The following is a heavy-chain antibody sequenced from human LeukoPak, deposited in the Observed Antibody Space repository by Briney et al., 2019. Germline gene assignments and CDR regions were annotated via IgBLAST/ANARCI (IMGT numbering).Heavy chain of an antibody. V-gene: IGHV5-51*01. Sequence: GASLKISFKGSGSRFTSYWIGWVRPMPGKGLEWMGIIYPGDSDTRYSPSFQGQVTISADKSISTAYLQWSSLKASDTAMYHCARRGYSGYDWEFDYWGQGTLVTVSS. CDR3: ARRGYSGYDWEFDY. D-gene: IGHD5-12*01. CDR1: GSRFTSYW. J-gene: IGHJ4*02. CDR2: IYPGDSDT.